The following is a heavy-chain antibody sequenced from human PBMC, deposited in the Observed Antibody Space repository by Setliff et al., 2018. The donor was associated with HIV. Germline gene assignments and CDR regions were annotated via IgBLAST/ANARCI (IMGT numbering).Heavy chain of an antibody. CDR1: SDSIRFYY. CDR3: ARDSGGYNYGFAVGSLDY. CDR2: VYYTGST. D-gene: IGHD5-18*01. Sequence: SETLSLTCTVSSDSIRFYYWTWIRQPPGKGLEWIGNVYYTGSTNYNPSLKSRITISIDTSKSQFSLKLTSVAAADTAVYYCARDSGGYNYGFAVGSLDYWGQGALVTVSS. V-gene: IGHV4-59*01. J-gene: IGHJ4*02.